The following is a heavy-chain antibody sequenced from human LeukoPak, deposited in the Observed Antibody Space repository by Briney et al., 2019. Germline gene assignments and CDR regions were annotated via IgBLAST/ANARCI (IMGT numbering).Heavy chain of an antibody. CDR2: FDPEDGET. V-gene: IGHV1-24*01. Sequence: ASVKVSCTVSGYTLTELSMHWVRQAPGKGLEWMGGFDPEDGETIYAQKFQGRVTMTEDTSTDTAYMELSSLRSEDTAVYYCATSLGSGTRYYYGMDVWGQGTTVTVSS. D-gene: IGHD3-10*01. CDR3: ATSLGSGTRYYYGMDV. J-gene: IGHJ6*02. CDR1: GYTLTELS.